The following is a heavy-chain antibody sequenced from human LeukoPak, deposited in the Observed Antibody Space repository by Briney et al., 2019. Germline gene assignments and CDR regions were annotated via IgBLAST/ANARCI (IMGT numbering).Heavy chain of an antibody. CDR1: GFTFDDFG. Sequence: GGSLRLSCAASGFTFDDFGMSWVRQVPGKGLECVSGINWSGDSIHYADSVKGQFTISRDNSKNTLYLQMNSLRDEDTAVFYCARVGSYGLWYFDYWGQGTLVTVSS. D-gene: IGHD5-18*01. CDR2: INWSGDSI. CDR3: ARVGSYGLWYFDY. J-gene: IGHJ4*02. V-gene: IGHV3-20*04.